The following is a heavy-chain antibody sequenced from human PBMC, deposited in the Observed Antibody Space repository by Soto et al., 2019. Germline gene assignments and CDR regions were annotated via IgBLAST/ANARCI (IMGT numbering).Heavy chain of an antibody. CDR3: ARARPLDGDYVPYFDY. Sequence: QVQLVQSGAEVKKPGSSVKVSCKASGGTFSSYAISWVRQAPGQGLEWMGGIIPIFGTANYAQKFQGRVTITADESTSTAYMELSSPRSEDTAVYYCARARPLDGDYVPYFDYCGQGTLVTVSS. CDR2: IIPIFGTA. D-gene: IGHD4-17*01. J-gene: IGHJ4*02. V-gene: IGHV1-69*12. CDR1: GGTFSSYA.